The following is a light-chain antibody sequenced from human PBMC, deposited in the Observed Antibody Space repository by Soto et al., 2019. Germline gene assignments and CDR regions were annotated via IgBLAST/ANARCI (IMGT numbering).Light chain of an antibody. Sequence: QSALTQPASVSGSPGQSITISCTGTSSDVGGYNYVSWYQQQPGKAPKFMIYGVSNRPSGVSNRFSGSKSGNTASLTISGLQAEDEADYYCCSYTTSNTRQIVFGTG. J-gene: IGLJ1*01. CDR3: CSYTTSNTRQIV. CDR2: GVS. V-gene: IGLV2-14*01. CDR1: SSDVGGYNY.